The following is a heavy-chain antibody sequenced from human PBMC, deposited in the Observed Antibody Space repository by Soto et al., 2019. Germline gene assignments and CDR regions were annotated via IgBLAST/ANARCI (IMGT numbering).Heavy chain of an antibody. D-gene: IGHD2-15*01. V-gene: IGHV2-5*02. CDR1: GFSFTTDGMG. J-gene: IGHJ4*02. CDR2: IYWDDDK. CDR3: AHLYWAASGPRYYFDY. Sequence: QITFKESGPTLVKPTQPLTLTCTFSGFSFTTDGMGVGWIRQPPGKALEWLALIYWDDDKRYSPSLKSRLTITKDASRNQVVLTLTNMDPADTATYYCAHLYWAASGPRYYFDYWGPGTLVTVSS.